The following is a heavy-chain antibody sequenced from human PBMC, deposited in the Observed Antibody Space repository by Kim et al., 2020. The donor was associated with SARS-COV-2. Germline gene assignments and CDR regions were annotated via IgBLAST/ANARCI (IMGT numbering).Heavy chain of an antibody. CDR3: TTDRGITARPIFDS. Sequence: GGSLRLSCAVSGFTFSNAYMSWVRQAPGKGLEWVGRIKSKTDGGTTDYAAPVKGRITISRDDSKNTVSLQMNSLRTEDTAVYYCTTDRGITARPIFDSCGQGTLVTVS. D-gene: IGHD6-6*01. J-gene: IGHJ4*02. CDR1: GFTFSNAY. V-gene: IGHV3-15*01. CDR2: IKSKTDGGTT.